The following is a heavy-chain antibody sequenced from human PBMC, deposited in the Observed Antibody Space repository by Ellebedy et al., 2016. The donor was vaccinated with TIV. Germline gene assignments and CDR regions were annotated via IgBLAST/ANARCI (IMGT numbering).Heavy chain of an antibody. CDR2: FSGYNGNT. D-gene: IGHD4-17*01. CDR1: GYTFTNYG. Sequence: AASVKVSCKASGYTFTNYGISWVRQAPGQGLEWMGWFSGYNGNTYSAQKLQGRVTMTTDTSTSTAYIELRSLRSDDTAVYYCAGFVDDDYEDYWGQGALVTVSS. J-gene: IGHJ4*02. CDR3: AGFVDDDYEDY. V-gene: IGHV1-18*04.